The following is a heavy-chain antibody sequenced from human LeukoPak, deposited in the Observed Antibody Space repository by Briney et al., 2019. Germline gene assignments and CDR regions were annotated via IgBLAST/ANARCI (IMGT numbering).Heavy chain of an antibody. J-gene: IGHJ4*02. D-gene: IGHD6-13*01. CDR2: ISYDGSNK. V-gene: IGHV3-30*04. Sequence: PGRSLRLSCAASGFTFSSYAMHWVRQAPGKGLEWVAVISYDGSNKYYADSVKGRFTISRDNSKNTLYLQMNSLRVEDTAVYYCARRWSFDHWGQGTLVTVSS. CDR1: GFTFSSYA. CDR3: ARRWSFDH.